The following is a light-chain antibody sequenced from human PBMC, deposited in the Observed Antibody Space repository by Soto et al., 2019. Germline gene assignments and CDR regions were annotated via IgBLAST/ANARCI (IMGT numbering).Light chain of an antibody. CDR2: DDG. V-gene: IGLV3-21*02. CDR1: NIESKG. CDR3: QVWDISSDQYL. J-gene: IGLJ1*01. Sequence: SYELTQPASVSVAPGQTARITCGGNNIESKGVHWYQQRPGQAPVLVLYDDGNRPSGIPERLSGSNSGSTATLTISSVEASDEADYFCQVWDISSDQYLFGPGTKVTVL.